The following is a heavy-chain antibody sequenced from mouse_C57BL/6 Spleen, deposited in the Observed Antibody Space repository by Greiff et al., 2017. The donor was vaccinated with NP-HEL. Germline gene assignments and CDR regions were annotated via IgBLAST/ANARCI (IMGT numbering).Heavy chain of an antibody. CDR1: GYAFSSSW. V-gene: IGHV1-82*01. CDR3: ASSLITTVVSDV. CDR2: IYPGDGDT. J-gene: IGHJ1*03. Sequence: VMLVESGPELVKPGASVKISCKASGYAFSSSWMNWVKQRPGKGLEWIGRIYPGDGDTNYNGKFKGKATLTADKSSSTAYMQLSSLTSEDSAVYFCASSLITTVVSDVWGTGTTVTVSS. D-gene: IGHD1-1*01.